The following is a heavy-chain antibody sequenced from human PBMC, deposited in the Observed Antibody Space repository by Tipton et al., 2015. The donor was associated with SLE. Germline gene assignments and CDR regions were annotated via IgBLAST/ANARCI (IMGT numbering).Heavy chain of an antibody. D-gene: IGHD3-3*01. CDR1: GGSISSYY. V-gene: IGHV4-34*01. Sequence: TLSLTCTVSGGSISSYYWSWIRQSPGKELELIGGISHSGSTNYNPSLKNRVTISLDTSKKGFSLELTSMTAADTAVYYCARGVMGFWSYYYMDVWGKGTTVTVSS. CDR2: ISHSGST. CDR3: ARGVMGFWSYYYMDV. J-gene: IGHJ6*03.